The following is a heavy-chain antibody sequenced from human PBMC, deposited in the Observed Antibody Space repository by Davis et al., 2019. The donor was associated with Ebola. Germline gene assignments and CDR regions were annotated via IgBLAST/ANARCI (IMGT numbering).Heavy chain of an antibody. CDR1: GFSFSDYW. D-gene: IGHD6-19*01. CDR3: ARVPHAKWLVSGWFDP. V-gene: IGHV3-74*01. J-gene: IGHJ5*02. Sequence: GESLKISCAASGFSFSDYWMHWVRQAPGKGLVWVSRINSDGSSTSYADSVKGRFTISRDNAKNTLYLQMNSLRAEDTAVYYCARVPHAKWLVSGWFDPWGQGTLVTVSS. CDR2: INSDGSST.